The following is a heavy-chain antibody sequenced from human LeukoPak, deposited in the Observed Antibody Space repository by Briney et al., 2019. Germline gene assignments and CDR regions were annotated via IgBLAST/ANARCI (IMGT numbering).Heavy chain of an antibody. V-gene: IGHV3-30*18. D-gene: IGHD7-27*01. CDR1: GFTFSRYG. J-gene: IGHJ4*02. CDR2: ISYDGNSK. CDR3: AKAANWGSFDY. Sequence: GGSLRLSCAASGFTFSRYGMHWVRQAPGKGLEWVAVISYDGNSKYYADSVKGRFTTSRDNSKNTLYLQMNSLRAEDTAVYYCAKAANWGSFDYWGQGTLVTVSS.